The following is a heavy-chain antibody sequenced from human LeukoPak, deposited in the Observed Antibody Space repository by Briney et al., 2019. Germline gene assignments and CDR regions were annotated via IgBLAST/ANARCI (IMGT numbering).Heavy chain of an antibody. CDR1: GGSISSSNW. CDR3: ARWLDTMVRGEPAFLDY. Sequence: SETLSLTCAVSGGSISSSNWWSWVRQPPGKGLEWIGEIYHSGSTNYNPSLKSRVTISVDKSKNQFSLKLSSVTAADTAVYYCARWLDTMVRGEPAFLDYRGQGTLVTVSS. J-gene: IGHJ4*02. V-gene: IGHV4-4*02. D-gene: IGHD3-10*01. CDR2: IYHSGST.